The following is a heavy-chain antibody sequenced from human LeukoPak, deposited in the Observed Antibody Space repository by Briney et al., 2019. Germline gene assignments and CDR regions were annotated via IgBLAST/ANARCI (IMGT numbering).Heavy chain of an antibody. CDR3: ARVMTGWELPGY. Sequence: ASVKVSCKASGYTFTGYYMHWVRQAPGQGLERMGWINPNSGGTNYAQKFQGRVTMTRDTSISTAYMELSRLRSDDTAVYYCARVMTGWELPGYWGQGTLVTVSS. CDR1: GYTFTGYY. V-gene: IGHV1-2*02. CDR2: INPNSGGT. J-gene: IGHJ4*02. D-gene: IGHD1-26*01.